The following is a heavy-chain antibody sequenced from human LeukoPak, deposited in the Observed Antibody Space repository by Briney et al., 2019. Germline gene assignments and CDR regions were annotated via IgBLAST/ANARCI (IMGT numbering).Heavy chain of an antibody. CDR1: GFTFSSYG. Sequence: GGSLRLSCAASGFTFSSYGMHWVRQAPGKGLEWVAVISYDGSNKYYADSVKGRFTISRDNSKNTLYLQMNSLRAEDTAVYYCAKIPMLRYFDWTHDAFDIWGQGTMVTASS. J-gene: IGHJ3*02. V-gene: IGHV3-30*18. CDR2: ISYDGSNK. CDR3: AKIPMLRYFDWTHDAFDI. D-gene: IGHD3-9*01.